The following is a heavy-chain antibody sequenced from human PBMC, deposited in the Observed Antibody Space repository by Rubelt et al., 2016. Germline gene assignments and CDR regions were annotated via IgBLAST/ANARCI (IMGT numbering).Heavy chain of an antibody. CDR2: IIPILGIA. V-gene: IGHV1-69*04. Sequence: QVQLVQSGAEVKKPGSSVKVSCKASGGTFSSYAISWVRQAPGQGLEWMGRIIPILGIANYAPKFQGRVTITADKSTSTAYMELSSLRSEETAVYYCARDGYNDIWGFFDYWGQGTLVTVSS. CDR1: GGTFSSYA. D-gene: IGHD5-24*01. J-gene: IGHJ4*02. CDR3: ARDGYNDIWGFFDY.